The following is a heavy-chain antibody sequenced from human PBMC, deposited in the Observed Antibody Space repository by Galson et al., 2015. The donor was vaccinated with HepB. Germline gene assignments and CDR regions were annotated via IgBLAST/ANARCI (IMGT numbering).Heavy chain of an antibody. CDR3: ARPERSWNNWFDP. Sequence: SVKASCKASGYTFTSYAMHWVRQAPGQRLEWMGWINAGNGNTKYSQKFQGRVTITRDTSASTAYMELSSLRSEDTAVYYCARPERSWNNWFDPWGQGTLVTVSS. V-gene: IGHV1-3*01. CDR2: INAGNGNT. J-gene: IGHJ5*02. D-gene: IGHD6-13*01. CDR1: GYTFTSYA.